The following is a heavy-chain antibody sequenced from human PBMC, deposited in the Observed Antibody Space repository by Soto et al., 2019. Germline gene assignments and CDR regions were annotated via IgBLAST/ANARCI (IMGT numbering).Heavy chain of an antibody. CDR3: ATGDVYFDY. CDR2: YTGSP. V-gene: IGHV4-59*01. CDR1: GCSISNYY. J-gene: IGHJ4*02. D-gene: IGHD2-21*02. Sequence: PSETLSLTCIVSGCSISNYYWNWIRQPPGKGLEWIGYYTGSPKYNPSLKSRVTISVDTSKNQFSLKLTSVTAADTAVYYCATGDVYFDYWGQGTLVTVSS.